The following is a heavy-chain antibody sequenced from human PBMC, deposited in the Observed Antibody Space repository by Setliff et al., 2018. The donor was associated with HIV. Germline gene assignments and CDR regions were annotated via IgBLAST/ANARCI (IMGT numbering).Heavy chain of an antibody. CDR2: IYYSGST. D-gene: IGHD6-19*01. CDR1: GGSISSSNW. J-gene: IGHJ6*02. Sequence: SETLSLTCAVSGGSISSSNWWSWVRQPPGKGLEWIGYIYYSGSTNYNPSLKSRVTISVDTSKNQFSLKLRSVTAADTAVYYCARVGGQWLSGYYYGSQSFYMYYYGMDVWGQGTTVTVSS. CDR3: ARVGGQWLSGYYYGSQSFYMYYYGMDV. V-gene: IGHV4-4*02.